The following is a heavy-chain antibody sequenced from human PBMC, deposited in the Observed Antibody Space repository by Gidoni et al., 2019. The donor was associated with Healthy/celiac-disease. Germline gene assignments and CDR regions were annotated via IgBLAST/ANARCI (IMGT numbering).Heavy chain of an antibody. CDR3: ARALGHYYASKYYYYGMDV. V-gene: IGHV3-33*01. D-gene: IGHD3-10*01. CDR2: NK. Sequence: NKYYADSVKGRFTISRDNSKNTLYLQMNSLRAEDTAVYYCARALGHYYASKYYYYGMDVWGQGTTVTVSS. J-gene: IGHJ6*02.